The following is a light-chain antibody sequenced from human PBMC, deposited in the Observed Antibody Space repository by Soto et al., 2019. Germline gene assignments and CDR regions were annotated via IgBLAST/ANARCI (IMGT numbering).Light chain of an antibody. V-gene: IGLV2-14*03. CDR1: SSDVGGYNY. CDR3: SSYTSTNTVI. Sequence: QSALTQPASVSGSPGQSITISCTGTSSDVGGYNYVSWYQHHPGKAPKLMIYDVSNRPSGVSNRFSGSKSDNTAPLTISGLQTEDEAEYYCSSYTSTNTVIFGGGTKLTVL. J-gene: IGLJ2*01. CDR2: DVS.